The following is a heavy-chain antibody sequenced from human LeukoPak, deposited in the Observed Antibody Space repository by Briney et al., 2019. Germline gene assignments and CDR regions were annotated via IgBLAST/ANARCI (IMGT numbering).Heavy chain of an antibody. CDR2: IYYSGST. V-gene: IGHV4-59*01. CDR3: ARDTSPRIFRFNP. J-gene: IGHJ5*02. Sequence: SETLSLTCTVSGGSIRTYYWSWIRQPPGKGLEWIGFIYYSGSTKYNPPLKSRVTISVDTSKNQFSLKLSSVTAADTAVYYCARDTSPRIFRFNPWGQGTLVTVSS. D-gene: IGHD2-15*01. CDR1: GGSIRTYY.